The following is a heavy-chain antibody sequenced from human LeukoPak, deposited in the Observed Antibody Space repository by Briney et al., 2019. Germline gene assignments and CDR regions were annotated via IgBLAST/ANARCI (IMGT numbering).Heavy chain of an antibody. CDR2: ITGRGETK. V-gene: IGHV3-23*01. CDR1: GFTFSNYG. J-gene: IGHJ4*02. Sequence: GGSLRLSCAASGFTFSNYGMNWVRLAPGKGLEWVSGITGRGETKYYADSVKGRFTISRDNSKNTVYLQMNSLRAEDTAVYYCARDLSLIALTDWGQGTLVTVSS. D-gene: IGHD3-22*01. CDR3: ARDLSLIALTD.